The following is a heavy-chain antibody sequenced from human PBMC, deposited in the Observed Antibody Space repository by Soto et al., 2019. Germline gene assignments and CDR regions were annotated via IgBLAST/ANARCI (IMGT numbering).Heavy chain of an antibody. Sequence: GGSLRLSCAASGFTFSSYAMSWLRQAPGKGLESLSAISGSGGSTYYAGSVKGRFTISRDNSKNTLYLQMNSLRAEDTAVYYCAKDQMEAYYYDSSGYYLTYYFDYWGQGTLVTVSS. CDR2: ISGSGGST. D-gene: IGHD3-22*01. CDR3: AKDQMEAYYYDSSGYYLTYYFDY. CDR1: GFTFSSYA. V-gene: IGHV3-23*01. J-gene: IGHJ4*02.